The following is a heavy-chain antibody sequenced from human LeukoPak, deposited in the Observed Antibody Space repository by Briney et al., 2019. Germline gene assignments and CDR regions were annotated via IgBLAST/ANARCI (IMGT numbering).Heavy chain of an antibody. D-gene: IGHD5-18*01. J-gene: IGHJ4*02. CDR2: IYYSGST. CDR3: ARWIRSYGSRWDY. V-gene: IGHV4-59*12. Sequence: SETLSLTCTVSGGSISSYYWSWIRQPPGKGLEWIGYIYYSGSTNYNPSLKSRVTISVDTSKNQFSLKLSSVTAADTAVYYCARWIRSYGSRWDYWGQGTLVTVSS. CDR1: GGSISSYY.